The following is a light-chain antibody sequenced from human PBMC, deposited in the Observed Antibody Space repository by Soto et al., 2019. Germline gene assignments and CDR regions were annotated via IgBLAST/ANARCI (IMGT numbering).Light chain of an antibody. CDR3: QQYSTDSRT. Sequence: DIQMTQSPSTLSASVGDRVTITCRASQTISTWLAWYQHKPGTAPKLLIYQASALEPGVPSRFSGSGSGTEFTLTISSLQPDDFATYYCQQYSTDSRTFGQGTKVETK. CDR1: QTISTW. V-gene: IGKV1-5*03. J-gene: IGKJ2*02. CDR2: QAS.